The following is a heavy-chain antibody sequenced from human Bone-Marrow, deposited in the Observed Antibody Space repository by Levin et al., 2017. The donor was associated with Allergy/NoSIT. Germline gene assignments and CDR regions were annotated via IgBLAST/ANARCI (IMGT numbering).Heavy chain of an antibody. CDR2: ISDSGNT. CDR3: ARARAQPCTRPWQWGRKTSYYYYMDV. CDR1: GGSVSSGSYH. J-gene: IGHJ6*03. Sequence: SETLSLTCSVSGGSVSSGSYHWSWIRQPPGKGLEWIGYISDSGNTNYNPSLQSRVIVSLDRSTNQFSLTMTSMTAADTALYDGARARAQPCTRPWQWGRKTSYYYYMDVWGQGTTVTVSS. V-gene: IGHV4-61*01. D-gene: IGHD1-1*01.